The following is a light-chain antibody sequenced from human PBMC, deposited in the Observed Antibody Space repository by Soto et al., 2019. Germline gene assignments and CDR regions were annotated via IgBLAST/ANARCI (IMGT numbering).Light chain of an antibody. CDR2: AAS. CDR1: QSIKSY. V-gene: IGKV1-39*01. CDR3: EQSYSTPFT. J-gene: IGKJ3*01. Sequence: DIQMTQSPSSLSASVGDRVTITCRASQSIKSYLNWFQQKPGKAPKLLIYAASSLLSGVPSRFSGSGSGTDFTLTISSLQPEDFATYYCEQSYSTPFTFGPGTRVEFK.